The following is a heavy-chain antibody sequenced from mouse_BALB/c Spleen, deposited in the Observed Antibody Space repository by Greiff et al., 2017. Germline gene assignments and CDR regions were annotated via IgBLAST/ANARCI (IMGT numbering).Heavy chain of an antibody. CDR1: GFTFSDYY. J-gene: IGHJ4*01. D-gene: IGHD1-1*01. V-gene: IGHV5-4*02. Sequence: EVKVVESGGGLVKPGGSLKLSCEASGFTFSDYYMYWVRQTPEKRLEWVATISDGGSYTYYPDSVKGRFTISRDNAKNNLYLQMSSLKSEDTAMYYCARDRGYGSSYDYAMDYWGQGTSVTVSS. CDR2: ISDGGSYT. CDR3: ARDRGYGSSYDYAMDY.